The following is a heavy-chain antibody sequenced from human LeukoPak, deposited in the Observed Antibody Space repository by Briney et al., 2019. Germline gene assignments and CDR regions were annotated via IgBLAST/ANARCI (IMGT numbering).Heavy chain of an antibody. CDR1: GLTVSRNY. Sequence: PGGSLRLSCAASGLTVSRNYMSWVRQAPGKGLEWVSVIFSGGATYYADSVKGRFTFSRDNSKNTLYLQMNSLRAEDTAVYYCAKDRSGSPDYWGQGTLVTVSS. CDR2: IFSGGAT. J-gene: IGHJ4*02. D-gene: IGHD1-26*01. V-gene: IGHV3-66*01. CDR3: AKDRSGSPDY.